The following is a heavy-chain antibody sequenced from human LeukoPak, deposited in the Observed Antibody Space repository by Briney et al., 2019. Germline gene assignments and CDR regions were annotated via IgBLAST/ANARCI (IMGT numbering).Heavy chain of an antibody. CDR3: ASASQGGAPNDYGMDV. V-gene: IGHV1-24*01. CDR2: FDPEDGET. D-gene: IGHD3-16*01. CDR1: GYTLTELS. J-gene: IGHJ6*02. Sequence: GASVKVSCKVSGYTLTELSMHWVRRAPGKGLEWMGGFDPEDGETIYAQKFQGRVTMTEDTSTDTAYMELSSLRSEDTAVYYCASASQGGAPNDYGMDVWGQGTTVTVSS.